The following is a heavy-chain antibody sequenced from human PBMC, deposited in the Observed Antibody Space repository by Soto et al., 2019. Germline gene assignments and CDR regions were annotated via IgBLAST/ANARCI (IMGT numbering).Heavy chain of an antibody. V-gene: IGHV3-9*01. Sequence: EVQLVESGGGLVQPGRSLRLSCAASGFTFDDYAMHWVRQAPGKGLEWVSGISWNSGSIGYADSVKGRFTISRDNAKNSLYLQMNSLRAEDTALYYCAKDFANYSPRGNWFDPWGQGTLVTVSS. CDR1: GFTFDDYA. D-gene: IGHD2-15*01. CDR3: AKDFANYSPRGNWFDP. CDR2: ISWNSGSI. J-gene: IGHJ5*02.